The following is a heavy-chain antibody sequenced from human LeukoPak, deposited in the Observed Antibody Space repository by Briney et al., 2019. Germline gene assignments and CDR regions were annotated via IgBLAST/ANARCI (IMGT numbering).Heavy chain of an antibody. CDR3: ARAIRSGSTIIDVFDY. V-gene: IGHV3-30*02. J-gene: IGHJ4*02. CDR2: ILYDGSNK. Sequence: PGGSLRLSCAASGFTFSSYGMHWVRQAPGKGLEWVAFILYDGSNKYYADSVKGRFTISRDNSKNTLYLQMNSLRAEDTAVYYCARAIRSGSTIIDVFDYWGQGTLVTVSS. D-gene: IGHD3-10*01. CDR1: GFTFSSYG.